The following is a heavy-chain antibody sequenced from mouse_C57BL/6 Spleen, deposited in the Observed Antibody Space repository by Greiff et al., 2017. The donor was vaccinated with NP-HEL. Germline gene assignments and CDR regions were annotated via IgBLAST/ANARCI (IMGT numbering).Heavy chain of an antibody. V-gene: IGHV1-64*01. CDR2: IHPNSGST. CDR3: ARVYDYPYYFDY. J-gene: IGHJ2*01. Sequence: QVQLQQPGAELVKPGASVKLSCKASGYTFTSYWMHWVKQRPGQGLEWIGMIHPNSGSTNYNEKFKSKATLTVDKSSSTAYLQLSSLTSEDSAVYYCARVYDYPYYFDYWGQGTTLTVSS. D-gene: IGHD2-4*01. CDR1: GYTFTSYW.